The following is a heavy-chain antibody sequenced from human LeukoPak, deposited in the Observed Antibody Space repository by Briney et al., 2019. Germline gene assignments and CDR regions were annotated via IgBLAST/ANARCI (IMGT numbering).Heavy chain of an antibody. CDR2: LYYSGST. CDR3: ARRHYYASGSYYP. D-gene: IGHD3-10*01. CDR1: GDSISSGNYY. V-gene: IGHV4-39*01. J-gene: IGHJ5*02. Sequence: SETLSLTCTVSGDSISSGNYYWGWVRQPPGKGLERIGSLYYSGSTYYNPSLKSRVTISVDTSKNQLSLKLDSVTAAGTAVYYCARRHYYASGSYYPWGQGTLVTVSS.